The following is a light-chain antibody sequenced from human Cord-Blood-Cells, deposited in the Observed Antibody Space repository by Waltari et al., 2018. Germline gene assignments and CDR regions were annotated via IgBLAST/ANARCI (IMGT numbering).Light chain of an antibody. CDR3: SSYTSSSTLWV. J-gene: IGLJ3*02. Sequence: QSALTQPASVSGSPGQSITISFPGTSSDVGGSNYVPWYQQHPGKAPKLMIYDVSKRPSGFSNRFSGSKSGNTASLTISGLQAEDEADYYCSSYTSSSTLWVFGGGTKLTVL. CDR1: SSDVGGSNY. CDR2: DVS. V-gene: IGLV2-14*01.